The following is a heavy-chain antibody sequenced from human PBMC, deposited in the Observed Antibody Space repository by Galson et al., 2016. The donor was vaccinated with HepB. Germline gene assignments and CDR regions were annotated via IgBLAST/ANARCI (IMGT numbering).Heavy chain of an antibody. CDR3: AKFRSDGDYMSQDY. Sequence: SLRLSCAASGFTFSSYGMSWVRQAPGKGLEWVSAISGSDGSTSYTDSGKGRFTSSRDNSKNTLYLQMDSRKGEDTAVYFCAKFRSDGDYMSQDYWGQGTLVTVSS. J-gene: IGHJ4*02. V-gene: IGHV3-23*01. D-gene: IGHD4-17*01. CDR1: GFTFSSYG. CDR2: ISGSDGST.